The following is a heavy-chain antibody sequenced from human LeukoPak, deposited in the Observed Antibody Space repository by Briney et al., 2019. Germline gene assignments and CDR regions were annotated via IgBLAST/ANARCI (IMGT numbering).Heavy chain of an antibody. CDR1: GYTFTSYA. CDR2: INAGNGNT. J-gene: IGHJ6*02. V-gene: IGHV1-3*01. Sequence: ASVKVSCKASGYTFTSYAMHWVRQAPGQRLEWMGWINAGNGNTKYSQKFQGRVTITRDTSASTAYMELSSLRSEDTAVYYCARDGVVPAATAYGMDVWGQGTTVTVSS. D-gene: IGHD2-2*01. CDR3: ARDGVVPAATAYGMDV.